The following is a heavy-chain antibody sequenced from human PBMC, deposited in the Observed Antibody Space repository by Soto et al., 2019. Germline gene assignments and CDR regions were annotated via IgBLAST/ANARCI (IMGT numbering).Heavy chain of an antibody. D-gene: IGHD6-13*01. J-gene: IGHJ6*02. CDR1: GVTFSRQD. CDR3: ARSRIAAAWYGMDV. CDR2: IIPIFGTP. Sequence: SVKVSCKASGVTFSRQDMRWVRQAPGQGLEWMGGIIPIFGTPQYAEKFQDRVTITADESTSTAYMELSSLTSEDTAVYYCARSRIAAAWYGMDVWGQGTTVTVSS. V-gene: IGHV1-69*13.